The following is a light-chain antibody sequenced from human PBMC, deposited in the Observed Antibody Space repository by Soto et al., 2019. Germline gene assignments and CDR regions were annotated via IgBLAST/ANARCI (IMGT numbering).Light chain of an antibody. J-gene: IGKJ2*01. CDR2: AAS. Sequence: DIPMTQSPSSLSASVGDRVTITCRASPSIDNYLNWYQQKPRKAPQLLIYAASILQRGAPARFSGTGSGTEFTLPITSLQHDDFATYYCQQSYSTPDTFCQGTKLQSK. CDR3: QQSYSTPDT. CDR1: PSIDNY. V-gene: IGKV1-39*01.